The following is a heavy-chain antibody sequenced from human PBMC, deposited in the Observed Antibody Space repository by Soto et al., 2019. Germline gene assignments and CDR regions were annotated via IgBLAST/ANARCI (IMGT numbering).Heavy chain of an antibody. CDR1: GDSISSGSY. CDR3: ARVHVMVVAGSTFDY. V-gene: IGHV4-38-2*02. D-gene: IGHD6-19*01. CDR2: IYHGGTT. J-gene: IGHJ4*03. Sequence: ETLSLTCTVSGDSISSGSYWGWIRQPPGEGPEWIASIYHGGTTFYNPSLKSRISISVDTSKNQFSLRLTSVTAADTATYYCARVHVMVVAGSTFDYWGRGTLVTVSS.